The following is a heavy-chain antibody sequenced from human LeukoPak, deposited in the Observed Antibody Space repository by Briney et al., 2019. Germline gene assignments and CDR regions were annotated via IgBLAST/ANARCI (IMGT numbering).Heavy chain of an antibody. Sequence: ASVKVSCKASGYTFTSYAMNWVRQAPGQGLEWMGWINTNTGNPTYAQGFTGRFVFSLDTSVSTAYLQISSLKAEDTAVYYCVRDSVVAAAGTVSTGEKYYYYYYMDVWGKGTTVTVSS. V-gene: IGHV7-4-1*02. CDR3: VRDSVVAAAGTVSTGEKYYYYYYMDV. CDR1: GYTFTSYA. D-gene: IGHD6-13*01. J-gene: IGHJ6*03. CDR2: INTNTGNP.